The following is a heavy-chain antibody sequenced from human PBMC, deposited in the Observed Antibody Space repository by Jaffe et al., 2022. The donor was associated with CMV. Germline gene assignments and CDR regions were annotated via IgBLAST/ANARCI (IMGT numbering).Heavy chain of an antibody. V-gene: IGHV1-2*02. J-gene: IGHJ3*02. CDR1: GYTFTGYF. Sequence: QVHLVQSGAEVRKPGASVKVSCKASGYTFTGYFMHWVRQAPGQGLEWMGWINPNSGGTHYAQKFQGRVTMTRDTSISTAYMEMSRLRYDDTAIYYCATRDTVVYDAFDIWGPGTMVTVSS. CDR3: ATRDTVVYDAFDI. CDR2: INPNSGGT.